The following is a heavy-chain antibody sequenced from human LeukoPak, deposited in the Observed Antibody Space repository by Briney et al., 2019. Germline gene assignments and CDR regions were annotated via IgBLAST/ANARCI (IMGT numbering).Heavy chain of an antibody. D-gene: IGHD2-8*01. CDR1: GFTFSTYG. CDR3: ATEGVSSAAFAF. CDR2: IRSDGKYK. V-gene: IGHV3-30*02. Sequence: PGGSLRLSCGASGFTFSTYGMHWVRQTPGKGLEWVAYIRSDGKYKPYADSVKGRFTISRDNSKNTMYLQMNSLTVDDTAVYYCATEGVSSAAFAFWGQGTKVTVSS. J-gene: IGHJ3*01.